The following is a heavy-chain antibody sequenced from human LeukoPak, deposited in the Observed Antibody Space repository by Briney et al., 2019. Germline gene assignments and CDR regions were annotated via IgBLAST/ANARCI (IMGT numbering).Heavy chain of an antibody. Sequence: GGSLRLSCAASGFTFSSYGMPWVRQAPGKGLEGVAVISYDGSNKYYADSVKGRFTISRDNSKNTLYLQMNSLRAEDTAVYYCAKELGVYYYYGMDVWGQGTTVTVSS. V-gene: IGHV3-30*18. D-gene: IGHD2-8*01. CDR2: ISYDGSNK. J-gene: IGHJ6*02. CDR1: GFTFSSYG. CDR3: AKELGVYYYYGMDV.